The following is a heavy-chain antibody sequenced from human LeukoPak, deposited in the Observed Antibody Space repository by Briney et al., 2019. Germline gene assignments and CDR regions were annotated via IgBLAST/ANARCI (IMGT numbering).Heavy chain of an antibody. CDR2: VYYSGST. D-gene: IGHD6-19*01. Sequence: SETLSLTCSVSDGSINSGSFYWAWIRQPPGKGLEWIGSVYYSGSTYYNPTIKSRVTISIDMSKNEFSLKLSSVTAADTAVYYCARHTYSSGWYGDYWGQGALVTVSS. J-gene: IGHJ4*02. CDR3: ARHTYSSGWYGDY. CDR1: DGSINSGSFY. V-gene: IGHV4-39*01.